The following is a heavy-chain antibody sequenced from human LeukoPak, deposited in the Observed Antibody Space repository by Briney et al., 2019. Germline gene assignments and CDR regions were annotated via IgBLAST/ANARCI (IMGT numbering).Heavy chain of an antibody. CDR3: ARDGEYGTGSYYRGSFDY. CDR2: IYYSGST. D-gene: IGHD3-10*01. J-gene: IGHJ4*02. CDR1: GGSVSSYY. Sequence: PSETLSLTCTVSGGSVSSYYWSWIRQPPGKGLEWIAYIYYSGSTKYNPSLKSRVTISVDTSKNQFSLKLSSVTAADTAVYYCARDGEYGTGSYYRGSFDYWGQGILVTVSS. V-gene: IGHV4-59*02.